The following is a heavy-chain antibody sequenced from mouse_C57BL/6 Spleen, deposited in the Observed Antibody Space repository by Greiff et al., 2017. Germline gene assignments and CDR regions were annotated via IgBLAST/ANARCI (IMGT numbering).Heavy chain of an antibody. J-gene: IGHJ4*01. CDR1: GFSLTSYG. CDR3: ARQGSDSYAMDY. V-gene: IGHV2-6-1*01. CDR2: IWSDGST. Sequence: VQLKESGPGLVAPSQSLSITCTVSGFSLTSYGVHWVRQTPGKGLEWLVVIWSDGSTTYNSAPKSRLSISKDNSKSNVFLKMNSFHTDYTAMYYCARQGSDSYAMDYWGQGTLVTVSS.